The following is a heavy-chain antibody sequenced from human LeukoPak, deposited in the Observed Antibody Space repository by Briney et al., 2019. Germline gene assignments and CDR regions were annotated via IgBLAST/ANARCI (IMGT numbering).Heavy chain of an antibody. Sequence: ASVKVSCKASGYTLTSYGISWVRQAPGQGLEWMGRIIPILGIANYAQKFQGRVTITADKSTSTAYMELSSLRSEDTAVYYCARAYCSGGSCYAHNYYYYGMDVWGQGTTVTVSS. CDR1: GYTLTSYG. CDR2: IIPILGIA. CDR3: ARAYCSGGSCYAHNYYYYGMDV. V-gene: IGHV1-69*10. J-gene: IGHJ6*02. D-gene: IGHD2-15*01.